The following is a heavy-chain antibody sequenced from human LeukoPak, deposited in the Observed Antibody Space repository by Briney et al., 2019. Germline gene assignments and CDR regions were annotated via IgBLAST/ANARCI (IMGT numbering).Heavy chain of an antibody. CDR3: ARGECSGGSCYYPFDY. CDR2: IIPIFGTA. J-gene: IGHJ4*02. D-gene: IGHD2-15*01. V-gene: IGHV1-69*13. Sequence: ASVKVSCKASGGTFSSYAISWVRQAPGQGLEWMGGIIPIFGTANCAQKFQGRVTITADESTSTAYMELSSLRSEDTAVYYCARGECSGGSCYYPFDYWGQGTLVTVSS. CDR1: GGTFSSYA.